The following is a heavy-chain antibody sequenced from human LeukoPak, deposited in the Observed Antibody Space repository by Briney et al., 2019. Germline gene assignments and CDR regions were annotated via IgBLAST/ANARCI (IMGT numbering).Heavy chain of an antibody. D-gene: IGHD6-19*01. J-gene: IGHJ4*02. V-gene: IGHV1-18*01. Sequence: ASVNVSCQASCYTFTSYGISWVRQAPGQGLEWMGWISAYNGNTNYAQKLQGRVTMTTDTSPSTAYMELRSMRSDDTAVYYCARLTSSGWYHYFDYWGQGTLVTVSS. CDR3: ARLTSSGWYHYFDY. CDR2: ISAYNGNT. CDR1: CYTFTSYG.